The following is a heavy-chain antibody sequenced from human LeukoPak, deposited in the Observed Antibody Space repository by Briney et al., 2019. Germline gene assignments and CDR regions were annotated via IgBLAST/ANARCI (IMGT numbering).Heavy chain of an antibody. J-gene: IGHJ4*02. D-gene: IGHD6-19*01. CDR3: APTGGGWYVYYYDY. CDR2: INPNTGDT. V-gene: IGHV1-2*02. CDR1: GYTFTGYY. Sequence: GASVTVSCKASGYTFTGYYIHWVRQAPGQGLEWLGWINPNTGDTNYAQNFQGRVTMTRDTSISTAYMELSSLRSDDTAVYYCAPTGGGWYVYYYDYWGQGTLVTVSS.